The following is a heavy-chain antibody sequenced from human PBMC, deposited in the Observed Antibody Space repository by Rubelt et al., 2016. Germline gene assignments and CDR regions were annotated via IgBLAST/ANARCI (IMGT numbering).Heavy chain of an antibody. CDR2: INPNSGGT. D-gene: IGHD1-26*01. CDR3: ARVVVGATSYFDY. V-gene: IGHV1-2*02. CDR1: GYTFTGYY. Sequence: QVQLVQSGAEVKKPGASVKVSCKASGYTFTGYYMHWVRQAPGQGLEWMGWINPNSGGTNYAQKFQGRVTITADESTSTAYMELSSLRSEDTAVYYCARVVVGATSYFDYWSQGTLVTVSS. J-gene: IGHJ4*02.